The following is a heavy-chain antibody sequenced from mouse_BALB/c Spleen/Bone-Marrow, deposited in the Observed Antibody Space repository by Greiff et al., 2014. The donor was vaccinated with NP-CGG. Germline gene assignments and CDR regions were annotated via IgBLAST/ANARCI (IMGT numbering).Heavy chain of an antibody. CDR3: AIYYGNYYAMDY. V-gene: IGHV14-3*02. D-gene: IGHD2-1*01. Sequence: VQLKGSGAELVKPGASVKLSCTASGFNIKDTYMHWVKQRPEQGLEWIGRIDPANGNTKYDPKFQGKATITADTSSNTAYLQLSSLTSEDTAVYYCAIYYGNYYAMDYWGQGTSVTVSS. CDR2: IDPANGNT. J-gene: IGHJ4*01. CDR1: GFNIKDTY.